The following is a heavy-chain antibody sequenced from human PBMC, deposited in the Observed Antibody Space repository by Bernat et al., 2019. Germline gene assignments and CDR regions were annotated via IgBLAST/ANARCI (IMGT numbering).Heavy chain of an antibody. CDR1: GFTLTTYW. J-gene: IGHJ4*02. Sequence: EVQLVESGGGLIQPGGSLRLSCAASGFTLTTYWMHWVRQGPGKGLVWVARINSDGSDTSYAGSVKGRFTISRDNAKNTLYLQMNSLRAEDTAVYYCARGEVIVVVPAALDYWGQGTLVTVSS. CDR3: ARGEVIVVVPAALDY. CDR2: INSDGSDT. V-gene: IGHV3-74*01. D-gene: IGHD2-2*01.